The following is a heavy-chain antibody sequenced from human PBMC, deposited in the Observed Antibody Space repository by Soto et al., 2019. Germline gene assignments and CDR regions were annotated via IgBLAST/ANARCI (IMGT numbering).Heavy chain of an antibody. V-gene: IGHV3-23*01. Sequence: EVQLLESGGALVQPGGSLRLSCAASGFTFSSYAMSWVRQPPGKGLEWVSAIGRDGGSTYYADSVKGRFTISRDNSKNTLYLEMYSLRAEDTAVFYCAKDTGYGDYWKFDPWGQGTLVTVSS. CDR2: IGRDGGST. D-gene: IGHD4-17*01. CDR1: GFTFSSYA. CDR3: AKDTGYGDYWKFDP. J-gene: IGHJ5*02.